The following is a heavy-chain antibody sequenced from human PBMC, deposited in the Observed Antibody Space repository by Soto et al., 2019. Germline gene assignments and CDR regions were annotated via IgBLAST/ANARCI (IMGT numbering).Heavy chain of an antibody. J-gene: IGHJ4*02. Sequence: GESLKISCAASGFTFSSYAMHWVRQAPGKGLEWVAVISYDGSNKYYADSVKGRFTISRDNSKNTLYLQMNSLRAEDTAVYYCARDRDYDSSGLLDYWGQGTLVTVSS. CDR2: ISYDGSNK. V-gene: IGHV3-30-3*01. CDR1: GFTFSSYA. CDR3: ARDRDYDSSGLLDY. D-gene: IGHD3-22*01.